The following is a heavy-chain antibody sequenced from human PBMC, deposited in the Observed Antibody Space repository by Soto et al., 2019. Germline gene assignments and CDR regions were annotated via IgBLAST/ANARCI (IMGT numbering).Heavy chain of an antibody. Sequence: QVQLVQSGAEVKMPGASVRVSCEASGYTFTEYFLHWVRQAPGQGLEWMGWISPESGVTNIAPNFEGRVTMTPDTAITTAYMQLSGLRYDDTAVYYCARATLIIRHITNLGEASPGVVEHWGQGTLVSVSS. CDR1: GYTFTEYF. CDR3: ARATLIIRHITNLGEASPGVVEH. V-gene: IGHV1-2*02. CDR2: ISPESGVT. J-gene: IGHJ5*02. D-gene: IGHD3-3*01.